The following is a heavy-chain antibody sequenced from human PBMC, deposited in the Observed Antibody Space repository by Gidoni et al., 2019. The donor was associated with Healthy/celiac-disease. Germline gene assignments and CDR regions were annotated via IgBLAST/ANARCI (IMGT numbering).Heavy chain of an antibody. Sequence: QVQLQQWGAGLLKPSETLSLTCAVYGGSFSGYYWSWIRQPPGKELEWSGEINHSGSTNYNPSLKSRVTISVDTSKNQFSLKLSSVTAADTAVYYCARGWKKGIAAAGTGFGYWGQGTLVTVSS. CDR1: GGSFSGYY. V-gene: IGHV4-34*01. CDR3: ARGWKKGIAAAGTGFGY. CDR2: INHSGST. J-gene: IGHJ4*02. D-gene: IGHD6-13*01.